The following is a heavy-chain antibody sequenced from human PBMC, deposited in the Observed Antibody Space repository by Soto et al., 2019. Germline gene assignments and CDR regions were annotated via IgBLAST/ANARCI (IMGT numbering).Heavy chain of an antibody. CDR3: AREVGATVRG. D-gene: IGHD1-26*01. CDR1: GFTVSSNY. V-gene: IGHV3-66*01. J-gene: IGHJ4*02. Sequence: EEQLVESGGGLVQPGGSLRLSCAASGFTVSSNYMSWVRQAPGKGLEWVSAIYSGGSTFYADSVKGRFTISRDNSKNTVFLHMNCLGAEDTGVYFCAREVGATVRGWGQGTLVTVSS. CDR2: IYSGGST.